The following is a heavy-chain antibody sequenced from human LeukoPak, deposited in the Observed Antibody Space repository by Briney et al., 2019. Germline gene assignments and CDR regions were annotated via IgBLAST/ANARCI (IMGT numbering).Heavy chain of an antibody. CDR1: GYTFTSYA. Sequence: ASVKVSCKASGYTFTSYAMHWVRQAPGQRLEWMGWINAGNGNTKYSQKFQGRVTITRDTSASTAYMELSSLRSEDTAVYYCARDRAPQHYYYDSSGPGFDPWGQGTLVTVSS. J-gene: IGHJ5*02. CDR2: INAGNGNT. V-gene: IGHV1-3*01. D-gene: IGHD3-22*01. CDR3: ARDRAPQHYYYDSSGPGFDP.